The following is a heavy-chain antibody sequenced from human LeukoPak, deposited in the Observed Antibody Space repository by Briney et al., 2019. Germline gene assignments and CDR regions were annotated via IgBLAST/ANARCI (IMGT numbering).Heavy chain of an antibody. CDR3: ARPFLRFSSGWHFDY. V-gene: IGHV4-4*02. Sequence: KSSETLSLTCAVSGGSISSSNWWSWVRQPPGKGLEWIGSIYYSGSTYYNPSLKSRVTISVDTSKNQFSLKLSSVTAADTAIYYCARPFLRFSSGWHFDYWGQGILVTVSS. CDR2: IYYSGST. J-gene: IGHJ4*02. CDR1: GGSISSSNW. D-gene: IGHD6-19*01.